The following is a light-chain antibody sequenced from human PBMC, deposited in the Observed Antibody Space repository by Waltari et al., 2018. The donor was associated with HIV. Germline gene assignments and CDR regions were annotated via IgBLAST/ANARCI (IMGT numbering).Light chain of an antibody. V-gene: IGLV2-14*01. CDR2: EVS. Sequence: QSALTQPASVSGSPGQSITISCTGTSSEVGGYDYVTWYQQHPGKAPKLMIYEVSNRPSGVSNRFSGSKSGSTASLTISGLQAEDEADYYCNSYTTSSTLHVVFGGGTKLTVL. CDR1: SSEVGGYDY. CDR3: NSYTTSSTLHVV. J-gene: IGLJ2*01.